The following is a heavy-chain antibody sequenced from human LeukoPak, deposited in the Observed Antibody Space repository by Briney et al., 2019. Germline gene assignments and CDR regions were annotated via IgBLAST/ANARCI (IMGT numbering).Heavy chain of an antibody. CDR2: IGGVSESF. CDR3: AKSNQYYYDSSDFFDY. Sequence: GGSLRLSCAASGFIFSNYAMTWVRQAPGKGLEWVSIIGGVSESFYYADSVKGRFTVSRDNSKDTLYLQINSLRDEDTAVYYCAKSNQYYYDSSDFFDYWGQGTLVTVSS. V-gene: IGHV3-23*01. J-gene: IGHJ4*02. CDR1: GFIFSNYA. D-gene: IGHD3-22*01.